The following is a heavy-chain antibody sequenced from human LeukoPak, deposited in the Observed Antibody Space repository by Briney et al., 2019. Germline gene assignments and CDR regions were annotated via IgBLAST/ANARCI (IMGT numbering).Heavy chain of an antibody. V-gene: IGHV4-31*03. CDR3: ARVASLMMYSSHYGMDV. D-gene: IGHD5-18*01. CDR2: IYYSGST. CDR1: GGSISSGGYY. Sequence: SETLSLTCTVSGGSISSGGYYWSWIRQHPGKGLEWIGYIYYSGSTYYNPSLKSRVTISVDTSKNQFSLKLSSVTAADTAVYYCARVASLMMYSSHYGMDVWGQGTTVTVSS. J-gene: IGHJ6*02.